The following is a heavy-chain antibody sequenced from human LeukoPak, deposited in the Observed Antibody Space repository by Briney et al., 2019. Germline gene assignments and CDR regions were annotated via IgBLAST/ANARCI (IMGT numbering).Heavy chain of an antibody. Sequence: PGGSLRLSCAASGFTFNSYNMNWVRQAPGKGLEWISYISSSSSTKYYVDSVKGRFTISRDNAKNSLYLQMNSLRAEDTAVYYCAGDFLEDTQWGQGTLVTVSS. D-gene: IGHD2-15*01. CDR1: GFTFNSYN. CDR3: AGDFLEDTQ. V-gene: IGHV3-48*01. J-gene: IGHJ4*01. CDR2: ISSSSSTK.